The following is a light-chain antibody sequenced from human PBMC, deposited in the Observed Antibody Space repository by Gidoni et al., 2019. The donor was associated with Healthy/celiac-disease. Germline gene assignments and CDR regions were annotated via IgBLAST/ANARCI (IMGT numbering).Light chain of an antibody. J-gene: IGLJ2*01. Sequence: QSVLTQPPSVSGAPGQRVTISCTGSSSNIGAGYDVHWYQQLPGTGPKLLIYGNSNRPSGVPDRFSGSKSGTSASLAITGLQAEDEADYYCQSYDSSLSGSYVFGGGTKLTVL. CDR1: SSNIGAGYD. V-gene: IGLV1-40*01. CDR2: GNS. CDR3: QSYDSSLSGSYV.